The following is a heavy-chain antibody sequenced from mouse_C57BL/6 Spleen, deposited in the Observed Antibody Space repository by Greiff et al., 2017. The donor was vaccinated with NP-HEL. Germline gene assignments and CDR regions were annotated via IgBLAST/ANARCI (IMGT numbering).Heavy chain of an antibody. V-gene: IGHV14-2*01. CDR3: AIGELDGYYGWFAY. Sequence: VQLQQSGAELVKPGASVKLSCTASGFNIKDYYMHWVKQRTEQGLEWIGRIDPEDGETKSDPNFPGKATITADTSSNTAYLQLSCLTSEDTAVYYCAIGELDGYYGWFAYWGQGTLVTVSA. D-gene: IGHD2-3*01. J-gene: IGHJ3*01. CDR2: IDPEDGET. CDR1: GFNIKDYY.